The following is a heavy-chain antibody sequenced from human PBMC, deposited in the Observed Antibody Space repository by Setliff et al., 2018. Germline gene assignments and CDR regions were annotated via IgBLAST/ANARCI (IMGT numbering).Heavy chain of an antibody. CDR1: GYTFSSYA. D-gene: IGHD4-4*01. Sequence: ASVKVSCKASGYTFSSYAMGWMRQAPGQRLEWMVWINTNTGNPSYAQDFTGRLVFSLDTSVSTAYLQISSLKAEDSAVYYCARASRFGTTVWKGDYYMDVWGKGTTVTVSS. CDR2: INTNTGNP. J-gene: IGHJ6*03. V-gene: IGHV7-4-1*02. CDR3: ARASRFGTTVWKGDYYMDV.